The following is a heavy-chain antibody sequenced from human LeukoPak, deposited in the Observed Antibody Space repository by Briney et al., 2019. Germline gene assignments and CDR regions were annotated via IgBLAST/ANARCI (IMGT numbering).Heavy chain of an antibody. CDR3: AEDTGGHSGSYLDYYYGMDV. CDR1: GFTFDDYA. Sequence: GGSLRLSCAASGFTFDDYAMHWVRHAPGKGLEWVSGISWNSDIIGYADSVKGRFTISRDNAKNSLYLQMNSLRAEDTALYYCAEDTGGHSGSYLDYYYGMDVWGQGTTATVSS. V-gene: IGHV3-9*01. CDR2: ISWNSDII. D-gene: IGHD1-26*01. J-gene: IGHJ6*02.